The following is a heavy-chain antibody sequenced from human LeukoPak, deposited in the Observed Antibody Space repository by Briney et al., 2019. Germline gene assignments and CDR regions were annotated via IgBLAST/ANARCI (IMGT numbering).Heavy chain of an antibody. CDR2: ISAYNGNT. CDR3: ARGGAAAGTDVYYYYGMDV. V-gene: IGHV1-18*01. Sequence: ASVKVSCKASGYTFTSYGISWVRQAPGQGLEWMGWISAYNGNTNYAQKFQGRVTITADESTSTAYMELSSLRSEDTAVYYCARGGAAAGTDVYYYYGMDVWGQGTTVTVSS. CDR1: GYTFTSYG. D-gene: IGHD6-13*01. J-gene: IGHJ6*02.